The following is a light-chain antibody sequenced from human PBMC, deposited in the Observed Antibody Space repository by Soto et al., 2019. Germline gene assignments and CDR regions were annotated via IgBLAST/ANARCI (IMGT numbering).Light chain of an antibody. CDR2: SDD. V-gene: IGLV1-47*02. J-gene: IGLJ1*01. CDR1: SSNIGSYP. Sequence: QSVLTRSPPASGTPWQRVTISCYGSSSNIGSYPVYWYQQLPGTAPKLLINSDDQRPSGVPDRFSASKSGTSASLAISGLRSEDEADYYCAAWDASMSGHVFGAGTKVTVL. CDR3: AAWDASMSGHV.